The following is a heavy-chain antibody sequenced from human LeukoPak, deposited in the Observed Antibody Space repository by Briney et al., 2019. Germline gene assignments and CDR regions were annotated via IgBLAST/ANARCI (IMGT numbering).Heavy chain of an antibody. D-gene: IGHD3-16*02. Sequence: GGSLRLSCAASGFTFRSYVMSWVRQAPGKGLEWVSVISGGGESTYYADSVKGRFTFSRDNSKNTVYLQMDSLRVEGTAVYYCARRGGNYPFFDYWGQGTLVTVSS. J-gene: IGHJ4*02. CDR1: GFTFRSYV. CDR3: ARRGGNYPFFDY. V-gene: IGHV3-23*01. CDR2: ISGGGEST.